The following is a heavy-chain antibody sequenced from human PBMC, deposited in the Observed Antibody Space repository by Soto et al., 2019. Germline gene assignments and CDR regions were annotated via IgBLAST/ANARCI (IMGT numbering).Heavy chain of an antibody. D-gene: IGHD4-17*01. CDR1: GFTFSSYG. V-gene: IGHV3-30*18. CDR3: AKWTTVTTADSGGYHSFIDY. CDR2: ISYDGSNK. J-gene: IGHJ4*02. Sequence: QVQRVESGGGVVQPGRSLRLSCAASGFTFSSYGMHWVRQAPGKGLEWVAVISYDGSNKYYADSVKGRFTISRDNSKNTLYLQMNSLRAEDTAVYYCAKWTTVTTADSGGYHSFIDYWGQGTLVTVSS.